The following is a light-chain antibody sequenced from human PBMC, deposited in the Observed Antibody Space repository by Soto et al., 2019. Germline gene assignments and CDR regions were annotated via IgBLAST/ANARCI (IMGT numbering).Light chain of an antibody. CDR2: EVS. CDR3: SSYTSGRDVYV. V-gene: IGLV2-14*01. CDR1: SSDVGSYHY. Sequence: QSERTQPASGSGPPGQSITISCTGTSSDVGSYHYVSWFQQHPGKAPKLIIFEVSDRPSGVSTRFSGSKSGDTASLTISGLQADDEADYYCSSYTSGRDVYVFGGGTKVTVL. J-gene: IGLJ1*01.